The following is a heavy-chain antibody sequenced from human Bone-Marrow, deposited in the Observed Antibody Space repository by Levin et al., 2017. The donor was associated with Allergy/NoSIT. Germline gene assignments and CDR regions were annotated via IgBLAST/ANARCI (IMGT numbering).Heavy chain of an antibody. V-gene: IGHV3-7*01. CDR2: IKRDGSDK. D-gene: IGHD3-22*01. Sequence: PGGSLRLSCAASGFTFSTYWMSWVRQAPGKGLEWVANIKRDGSDKYFVDSVKGRFTISRDNAKNSLYLQMNSLRAEDTAVYYCATSNQGYYDFTGYYSRYYFDFWGQGTLVTVSS. J-gene: IGHJ4*02. CDR1: GFTFSTYW. CDR3: ATSNQGYYDFTGYYSRYYFDF.